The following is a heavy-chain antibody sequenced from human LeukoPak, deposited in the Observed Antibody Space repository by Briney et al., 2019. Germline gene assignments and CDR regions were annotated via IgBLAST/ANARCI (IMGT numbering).Heavy chain of an antibody. Sequence: GGSLRLSCAASGFTFSSYWMSWVRQAPGKGLEWVANIKQDGSEKYYVDSVKGRFTISRDNAKNSLYLQMNSLRAEDTAAYYCARDLRYYYYGMDVWGQGATVTVSS. J-gene: IGHJ6*02. CDR2: IKQDGSEK. CDR1: GFTFSSYW. CDR3: ARDLRYYYYGMDV. V-gene: IGHV3-7*01.